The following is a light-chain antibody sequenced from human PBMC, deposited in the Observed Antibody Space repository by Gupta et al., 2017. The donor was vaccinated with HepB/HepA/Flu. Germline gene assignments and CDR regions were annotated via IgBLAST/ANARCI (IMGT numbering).Light chain of an antibody. J-gene: IGLJ3*02. V-gene: IGLV2-14*01. CDR2: GDT. Sequence: QSALTQPASVSGSPGPSITISRTGTSSDAVGYNFVSWYHQYPGKAPKPLCYGDTNRPSGVSSRFSASKSGKTASLTIFGLHAEDEAEYYCTAFKTSGSRWVFGGGTRLTVL. CDR3: TAFKTSGSRWV. CDR1: SSDAVGYNF.